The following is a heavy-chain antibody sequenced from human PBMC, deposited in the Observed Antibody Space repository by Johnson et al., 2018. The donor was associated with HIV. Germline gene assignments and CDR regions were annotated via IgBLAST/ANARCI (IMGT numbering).Heavy chain of an antibody. CDR3: ARDLHDSSGYYYEGDAFDI. J-gene: IGHJ3*02. CDR1: GFTFDDYG. Sequence: VQLVESGGGLVQPGGSLRLSCAASGFTFDDYGMSWVRQAPGKGLEWVSGINWNGGSTGYADSVKGRFTISIDNAKNSLYLQMNSLRAEDTAVYYCARDLHDSSGYYYEGDAFDIWGQGTMVTVSS. CDR2: INWNGGST. V-gene: IGHV3-20*04. D-gene: IGHD3-22*01.